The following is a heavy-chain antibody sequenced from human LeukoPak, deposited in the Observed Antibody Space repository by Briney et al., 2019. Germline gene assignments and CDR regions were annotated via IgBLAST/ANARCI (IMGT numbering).Heavy chain of an antibody. J-gene: IGHJ2*01. CDR2: INPNSGGT. CDR1: GYTFTGYY. V-gene: IGHV1-2*02. D-gene: IGHD5-12*01. Sequence: ASVKVSCKATGYTFTGYYMHWVRQAPGQGLEWMGWINPNSGGTNYAQKFQGRVTMTRDTSISTAYMELSRLRSDDTAVYYCARDWGGYSGYDSPYWYFDLWGRGTLVTVSS. CDR3: ARDWGGYSGYDSPYWYFDL.